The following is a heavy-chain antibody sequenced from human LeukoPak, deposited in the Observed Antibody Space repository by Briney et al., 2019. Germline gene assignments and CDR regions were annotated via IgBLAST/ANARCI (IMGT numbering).Heavy chain of an antibody. CDR3: AREGITGTSFYNWFDP. V-gene: IGHV1-46*03. CDR2: INPSGGST. J-gene: IGHJ5*02. CDR1: GYTFTSYY. Sequence: ASVKVSCKASGYTFTSYYMHWVRQAPGQGLEWMGIINPSGGSTSYAQKFQGRVTMTDDTSTDTAYMELSSLRSEDATVYYCAREGITGTSFYNWFDPWGQGTLVTVSS. D-gene: IGHD1-20*01.